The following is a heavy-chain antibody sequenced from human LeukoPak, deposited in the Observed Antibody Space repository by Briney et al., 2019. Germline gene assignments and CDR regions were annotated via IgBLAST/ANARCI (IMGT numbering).Heavy chain of an antibody. V-gene: IGHV1-3*01. CDR1: GYTFTSYA. CDR3: ARDPSFHIKGMDV. Sequence: GASVTVSCKASGYTFTSYAMHWVRQAPGQRLEWMGWINAGNGNTKYSQKFQGRVTITRDTSATTAYMELSSLRSEDTAVYYCARDPSFHIKGMDVWGQGTTVTVSS. D-gene: IGHD2-21*01. CDR2: INAGNGNT. J-gene: IGHJ6*02.